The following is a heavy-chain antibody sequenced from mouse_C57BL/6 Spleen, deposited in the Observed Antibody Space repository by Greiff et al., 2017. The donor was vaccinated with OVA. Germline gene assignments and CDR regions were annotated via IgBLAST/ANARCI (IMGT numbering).Heavy chain of an antibody. CDR1: GYAFSSSW. Sequence: QVQLKESGPELVKPGASVKISCKASGYAFSSSWMNWVKQRPGKGLEWIGRIYPGDGDTNYNGKFKGKATLTADKSSSTAYMQLSSLTSEDSAVYVCARGDYYGSSPWFAYWGQGTLVTVSA. CDR3: ARGDYYGSSPWFAY. V-gene: IGHV1-82*01. CDR2: IYPGDGDT. D-gene: IGHD1-1*01. J-gene: IGHJ3*01.